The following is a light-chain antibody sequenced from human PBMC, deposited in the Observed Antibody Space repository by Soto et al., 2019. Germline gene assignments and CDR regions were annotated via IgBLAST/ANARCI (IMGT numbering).Light chain of an antibody. CDR3: QQYGSSSWT. CDR1: QYINTR. Sequence: EIVLTQSPATLYSFPGDRVTLSCRASQYINTRLAWYQHRPGQAPRLLIYQTSIRAAGIPARFSASGSGTDFTLTISRLETEDFAVYYCQQYGSSSWTFGQGTKVDIK. V-gene: IGKV3-20*01. J-gene: IGKJ1*01. CDR2: QTS.